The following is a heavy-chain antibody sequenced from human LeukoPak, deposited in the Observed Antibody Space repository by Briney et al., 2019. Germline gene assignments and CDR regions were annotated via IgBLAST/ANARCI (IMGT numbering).Heavy chain of an antibody. CDR1: GGSISSSSYY. CDR2: IYYSGST. V-gene: IGHV4-39*01. Sequence: SETLSLTCTVSGGSISSSSYYWGWIRQPPGKGLEWIGSIYYSGSTYYNPSLKSRVTISVDTSKSQFSLKLSSVTAADTAVYYCARREVEMATEDAFDIWGQGTMVTVSS. D-gene: IGHD5-24*01. J-gene: IGHJ3*02. CDR3: ARREVEMATEDAFDI.